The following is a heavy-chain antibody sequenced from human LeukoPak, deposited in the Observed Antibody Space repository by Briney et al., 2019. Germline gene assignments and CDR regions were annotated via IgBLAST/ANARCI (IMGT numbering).Heavy chain of an antibody. V-gene: IGHV1-8*03. Sequence: GSVKVSCKASGYTFTSYDINWVRQATGQGLEWMGWMNPNSGNTGYAQKFQGRVTITRNTSISTAYMELSSLRSEDTAVYYCARVADPGGYYYYHYMDVWGKGTTVTISS. J-gene: IGHJ6*03. CDR2: MNPNSGNT. CDR3: ARVADPGGYYYYHYMDV. D-gene: IGHD6-19*01. CDR1: GYTFTSYD.